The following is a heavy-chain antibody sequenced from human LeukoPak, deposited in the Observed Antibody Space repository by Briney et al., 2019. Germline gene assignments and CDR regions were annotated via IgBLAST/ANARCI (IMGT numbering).Heavy chain of an antibody. J-gene: IGHJ4*02. CDR3: ARETRKPLPGSSYFDY. V-gene: IGHV1-69*13. CDR1: GGTFSSYA. D-gene: IGHD3-10*01. Sequence: SVKVSCKASGGTFSSYAISWVRQAPGQGLEWMGGIIPIFGTANYAQKFQGRVTITADESTSTAYMEPSSLRSEDTAVYYCARETRKPLPGSSYFDYWGQGTLVTVSS. CDR2: IIPIFGTA.